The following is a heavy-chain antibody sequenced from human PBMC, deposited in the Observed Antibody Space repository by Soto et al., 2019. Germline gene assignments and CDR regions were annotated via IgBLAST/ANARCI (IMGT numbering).Heavy chain of an antibody. J-gene: IGHJ6*02. CDR2: IDPSDSYT. V-gene: IGHV5-10-1*01. CDR1: GYSFTSYW. Sequence: ESLKISCKGSGYSFTSYWISWVRQMPGKGLEWMGRIDPSDSYTNYSPSFQGHVTISADKSISTAYLQWSSLKASDTAMYYCARHSNRRYSSSTHYYYGMDVWGQGTTVTVS. D-gene: IGHD6-6*01. CDR3: ARHSNRRYSSSTHYYYGMDV.